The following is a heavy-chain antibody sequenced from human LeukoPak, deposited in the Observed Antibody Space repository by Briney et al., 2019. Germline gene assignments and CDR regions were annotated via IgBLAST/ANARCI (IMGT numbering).Heavy chain of an antibody. CDR2: INSDGSST. D-gene: IGHD6-13*01. Sequence: PGGSLRLSCAASGFTFSSYWMHWVRQAPGKGLVWVSRINSDGSSTSYADSVKGRFTISRDNAKNTLYLQMNSLRAEDTAVYYCAMIAAAGTDYYYYYMDVWGKGTTVTISS. V-gene: IGHV3-74*01. CDR1: GFTFSSYW. CDR3: AMIAAAGTDYYYYYMDV. J-gene: IGHJ6*03.